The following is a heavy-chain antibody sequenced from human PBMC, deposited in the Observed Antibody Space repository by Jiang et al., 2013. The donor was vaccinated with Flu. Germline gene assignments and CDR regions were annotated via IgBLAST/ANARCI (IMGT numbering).Heavy chain of an antibody. CDR3: VRVLKSSAHY. Sequence: PGLVKPSETLSLTCTVSGGSISSPSHHWAWIRQPPGKGLEWIGSIHHTGPTYYSPSLKSRVTISADTSENQFSLKLTSLTAADTAVYFCVRVLKSSAHYWGQGILVTVSP. J-gene: IGHJ4*02. V-gene: IGHV4-39*01. CDR2: IHHTGPT. D-gene: IGHD6-19*01. CDR1: GGSISSPSHH.